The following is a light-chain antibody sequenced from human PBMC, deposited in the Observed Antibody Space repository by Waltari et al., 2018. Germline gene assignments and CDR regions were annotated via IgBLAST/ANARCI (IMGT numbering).Light chain of an antibody. J-gene: IGLJ2*01. CDR1: GSNPAAVSG. CDR3: QSYDSSLSDSV. CDR2: GNS. Sequence: LTQPPSVSRAPRQWVTTAAPRSGSNPAAVSGVRAYQLLPGPAPKRLIYGNSNRPSGVPDRFSGSKSGTSASLAITGLQAEDEADYYCQSYDSSLSDSVFGGGTKLTVL. V-gene: IGLV1-40*01.